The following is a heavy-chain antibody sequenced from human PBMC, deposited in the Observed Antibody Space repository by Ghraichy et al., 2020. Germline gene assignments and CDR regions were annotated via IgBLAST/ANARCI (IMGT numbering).Heavy chain of an antibody. Sequence: SETLSLTCAVYGGSFSGYYWSWIRQPPGKGLEWIGEINHSGSTNYNPSLKSRVTISVDTSKNQFSLKLSSVTAADTAVYYCARGLNPSIAARRWFYMDVWGKGTTVTVSS. J-gene: IGHJ6*03. CDR1: GGSFSGYY. CDR2: INHSGST. CDR3: ARGLNPSIAARRWFYMDV. D-gene: IGHD6-6*01. V-gene: IGHV4-34*01.